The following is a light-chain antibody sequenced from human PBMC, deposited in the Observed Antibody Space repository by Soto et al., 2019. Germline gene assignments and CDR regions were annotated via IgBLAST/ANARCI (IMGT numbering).Light chain of an antibody. V-gene: IGKV1-12*01. CDR3: QQAASFPNT. CDR1: QGIYTW. J-gene: IGKJ5*01. Sequence: DIQMTQSPSSVSASVGDRVTITCRASQGIYTWLAWSQQKPGKAPNLLIYTASSLQSGVPSRFSDTGSGTEFTLTISNRRPEDFATYYCQQAASFPNTFGQGTRLEIK. CDR2: TAS.